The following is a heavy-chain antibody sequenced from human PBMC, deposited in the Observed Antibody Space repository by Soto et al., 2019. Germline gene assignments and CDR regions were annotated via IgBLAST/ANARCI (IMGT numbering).Heavy chain of an antibody. CDR2: ISVYNGNT. CDR3: ASGWFGGFVYYFDY. D-gene: IGHD3-10*01. CDR1: GYTFTSYG. V-gene: IGHV1-18*01. J-gene: IGHJ4*02. Sequence: EASVKVSCTASGYTFTSYGISWVRQAPGQGLEWMGWISVYNGNTNYAQKLQGRVTMTTDTSTSTAYMELRSLRSDDTAVYYCASGWFGGFVYYFDYWGQGTLVTVSS.